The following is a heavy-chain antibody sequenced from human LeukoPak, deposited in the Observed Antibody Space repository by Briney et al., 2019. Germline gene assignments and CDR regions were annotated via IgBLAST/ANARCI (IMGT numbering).Heavy chain of an antibody. CDR1: GFTFSYYW. D-gene: IGHD3-10*01. J-gene: IGHJ4*02. CDR3: AKVGRLLWFGELYDY. Sequence: PGGSLRLSCIASGFTFSYYWMSWVRQAPGKGLEWVSTISGNGDSTYYADSVKGRFTISRNNSKTTLYLQMNSLRAEDTAVYYCAKVGRLLWFGELYDYWGQGTLVTVSS. V-gene: IGHV3-23*01. CDR2: ISGNGDST.